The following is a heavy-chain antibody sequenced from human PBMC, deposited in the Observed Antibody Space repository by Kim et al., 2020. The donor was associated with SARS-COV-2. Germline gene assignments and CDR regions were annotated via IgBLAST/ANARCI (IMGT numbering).Heavy chain of an antibody. J-gene: IGHJ4*02. D-gene: IGHD3-10*01. Sequence: KSRVTISVDTSKNQFSLKRSSVTAADTAVYYCARDQRITMVRGVMGYFDYWGQGTLVTVSS. V-gene: IGHV4-31*02. CDR3: ARDQRITMVRGVMGYFDY.